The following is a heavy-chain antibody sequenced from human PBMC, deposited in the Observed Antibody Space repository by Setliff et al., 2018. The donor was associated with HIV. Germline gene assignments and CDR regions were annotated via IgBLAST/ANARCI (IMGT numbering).Heavy chain of an antibody. CDR3: ASAGSGTWDPPRY. J-gene: IGHJ1*01. V-gene: IGHV4-4*07. Sequence: SETLSLTCTVSDSGTYYWSWIRQPAGTGLERIGRVSSRGDTSYNPSLKSRVTVSVDTSKTQFSLKLTSVTASDPAVYYCASAGSGTWDPPRYWGQGTLVTVSS. CDR2: VSSRGDT. CDR1: DSGTYY. D-gene: IGHD1-1*01.